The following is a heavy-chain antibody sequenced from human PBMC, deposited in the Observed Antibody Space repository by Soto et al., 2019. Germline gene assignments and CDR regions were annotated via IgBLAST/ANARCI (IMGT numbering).Heavy chain of an antibody. CDR2: IYWDDDK. D-gene: IGHD3-10*01. CDR1: GFSLTTSKVG. CDR3: ARHNYYSYGVDV. Sequence: QITLKESGPTLVKPTQTLTLTCSFSGFSLTTSKVGVGWIRQPPGKALEWLALIYWDDDKRYSPSLKSRLTITKDTSTNQVVLTMTNMDPVDTARYYCARHNYYSYGVDVWGQGTTVTVSS. V-gene: IGHV2-5*02. J-gene: IGHJ6*02.